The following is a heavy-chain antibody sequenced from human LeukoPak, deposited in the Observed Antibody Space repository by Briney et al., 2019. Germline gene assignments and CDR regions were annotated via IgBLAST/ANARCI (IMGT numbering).Heavy chain of an antibody. CDR2: ISAYNGNT. Sequence: GASVKVSCKASGYTLTSYGISWVRQAPGQGLEWMGWISAYNGNTNYAQKLQGRVTMTTDTSTSTAYMELRSLRSDDTAVYYCARGYDSSGYYRDAFDIWGQGTMVTVSS. CDR1: GYTLTSYG. CDR3: ARGYDSSGYYRDAFDI. D-gene: IGHD3-22*01. J-gene: IGHJ3*02. V-gene: IGHV1-18*01.